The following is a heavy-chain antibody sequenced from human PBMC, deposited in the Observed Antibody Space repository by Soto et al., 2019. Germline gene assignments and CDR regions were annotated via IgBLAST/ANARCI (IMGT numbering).Heavy chain of an antibody. V-gene: IGHV1-69*12. CDR1: GGTFSSYG. J-gene: IGHJ6*02. D-gene: IGHD2-2*01. CDR3: ARAAQPSDYYYGIDV. CDR2: IIPIFGTA. Sequence: QVQLVQSGAEVKKPGSSVKVSCKASGGTFSSYGISWVRQAPGQGLEWMGGIIPIFGTATYAQKFQARVTITAEESTSTAYMELSSLRSEDTAVYYWARAAQPSDYYYGIDVWGQGTTVTVSS.